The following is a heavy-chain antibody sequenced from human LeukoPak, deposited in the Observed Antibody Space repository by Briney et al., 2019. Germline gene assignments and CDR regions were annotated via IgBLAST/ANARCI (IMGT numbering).Heavy chain of an antibody. Sequence: ASVKVSCKASGYTFTSYDINWVRQATGQGLEWMGWMNPNSGNTGYAQKFQGRVTITRNTSISTAYMELSSLRSEDTAVYYCARGSVVRVTIPYFDYWGQGTLVTVSS. CDR2: MNPNSGNT. CDR1: GYTFTSYD. J-gene: IGHJ4*02. CDR3: ARGSVVRVTIPYFDY. V-gene: IGHV1-8*03. D-gene: IGHD3-10*01.